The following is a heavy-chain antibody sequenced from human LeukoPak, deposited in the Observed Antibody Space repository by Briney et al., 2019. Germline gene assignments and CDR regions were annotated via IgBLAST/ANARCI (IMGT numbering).Heavy chain of an antibody. V-gene: IGHV1-2*02. CDR3: ARNYGRNPRYFDY. J-gene: IGHJ4*02. Sequence: ASVKVSCKASGYTFTDYYIHWVRQAPGQGLEWMGWISPNSGGTNYAQKFQGRVTMTRDTSITTAYMELSGLTSDDTALYYCARNYGRNPRYFDYWGQGTLVTASS. D-gene: IGHD4-23*01. CDR1: GYTFTDYY. CDR2: ISPNSGGT.